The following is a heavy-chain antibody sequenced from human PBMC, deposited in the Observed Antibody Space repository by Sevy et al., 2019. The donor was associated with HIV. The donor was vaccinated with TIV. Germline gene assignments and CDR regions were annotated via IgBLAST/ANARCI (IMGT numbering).Heavy chain of an antibody. D-gene: IGHD1-26*01. V-gene: IGHV3-23*01. CDR2: ISVSGGST. Sequence: GGSLRLSCAASGFTFSIYAMSWVRQAPGKGLEWVSTISVSGGSTYYADSVKGRFTISRDNSKNTLYLQMNSLRAEDTAIYFCAKDHATNWFDPWGQGTLVTVSS. J-gene: IGHJ5*02. CDR3: AKDHATNWFDP. CDR1: GFTFSIYA.